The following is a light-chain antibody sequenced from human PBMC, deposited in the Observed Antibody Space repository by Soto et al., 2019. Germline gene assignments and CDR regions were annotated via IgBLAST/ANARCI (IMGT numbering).Light chain of an antibody. CDR1: QSVSSY. CDR3: QQRSNWPRT. J-gene: IGKJ1*01. Sequence: EIVMTQSPATLSASPGATATLSCRASQSVSSYLAWYQQKPGQAPRLLIYDASNRATGIPARFSGSGSGTDFTLTISSLEPEDFAVYYCQQRSNWPRTFGQGTKVDIK. V-gene: IGKV3-11*01. CDR2: DAS.